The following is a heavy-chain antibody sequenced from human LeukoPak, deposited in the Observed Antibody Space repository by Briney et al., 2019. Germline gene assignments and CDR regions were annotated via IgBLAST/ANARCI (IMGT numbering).Heavy chain of an antibody. V-gene: IGHV1-2*02. Sequence: GASVKVPCKASGYTFTGYYMHWVRQAPGQGLEWMGWINPNSGGTNYAQKFEGRVTMTRGTSISTAYMELSRLRSDDTAVYFCARDNSTFDTWGQGTLVTVSS. CDR1: GYTFTGYY. D-gene: IGHD5-18*01. CDR2: INPNSGGT. J-gene: IGHJ5*02. CDR3: ARDNSTFDT.